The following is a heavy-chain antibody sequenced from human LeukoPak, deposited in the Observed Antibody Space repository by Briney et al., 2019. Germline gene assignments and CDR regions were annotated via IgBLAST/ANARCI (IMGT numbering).Heavy chain of an antibody. Sequence: SETLSLTCTVSGASFSSYYWSWIRQPAGKGLEWIGRINTSGSTNYNPSLKSRVTMSVDTSKNQFSLKLSSVTAADTAVYYCARGGCSSTSCYWVCNWFDPWGQGTLVTVSS. CDR2: INTSGST. D-gene: IGHD2-2*01. CDR3: ARGGCSSTSCYWVCNWFDP. J-gene: IGHJ5*02. CDR1: GASFSSYY. V-gene: IGHV4-4*07.